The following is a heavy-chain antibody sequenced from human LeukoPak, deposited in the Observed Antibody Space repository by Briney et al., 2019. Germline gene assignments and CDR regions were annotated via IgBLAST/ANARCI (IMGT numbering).Heavy chain of an antibody. D-gene: IGHD6-19*01. V-gene: IGHV1-46*01. J-gene: IGHJ6*03. CDR1: GYTFTSYF. CDR3: ARDNSSGPPSPYYYYYYMDV. CDR2: INPSGGST. Sequence: ASVKVSCKTSGYTFTSYFMHWVRQAPGQGLEWMGIINPSGGSTSYAQKFQGRVTMTRDTSTSTAYMELSSLRSEDTAVYYCARDNSSGPPSPYYYYYYMDVWGKGTTVTVSS.